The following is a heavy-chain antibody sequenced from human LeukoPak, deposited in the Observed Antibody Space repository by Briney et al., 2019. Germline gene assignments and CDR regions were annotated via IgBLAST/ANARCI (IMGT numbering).Heavy chain of an antibody. D-gene: IGHD3-3*01. CDR2: ISAYNGNT. V-gene: IGHV1-18*01. CDR3: AWSGYYVLDYYYYYGMDV. CDR1: GYTFTSYG. J-gene: IGHJ6*02. Sequence: ASVKVSCKASGYTFTSYGISWVRQAPGQGLEWMGWISAYNGNTNCAQKLQGRVTMTTDTSTSTAYMELRSPRSDDTAVYYCAWSGYYVLDYYYYYGMDVWGQGTTVTVSS.